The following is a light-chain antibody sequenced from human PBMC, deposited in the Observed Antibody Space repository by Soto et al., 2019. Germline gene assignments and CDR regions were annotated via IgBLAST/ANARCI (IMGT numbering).Light chain of an antibody. CDR2: DVS. V-gene: IGKV1-5*01. CDR3: QQYESSTSST. Sequence: DIQMTQSPSTLSASVGESVTITCRASQSISPWMAWYQQKPGKAPRLLIYDVSTLENGVPSRFSGSGSGTEFTLTISSLQPDDFATYYCQQYESSTSSTVGQGTKVDIK. J-gene: IGKJ2*02. CDR1: QSISPW.